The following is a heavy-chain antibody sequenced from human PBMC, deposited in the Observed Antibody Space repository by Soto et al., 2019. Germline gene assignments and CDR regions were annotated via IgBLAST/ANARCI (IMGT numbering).Heavy chain of an antibody. Sequence: EVQLVESGGGLIQPGGSLRLSCAVSGFTVSNNYMSWVRQAPGKGLEGVSVIYSGGYTAYGDSVKGRFTISRDNSKNTLYLQMNGRGAADASVYCGGRGRGGGGYWGQGTLVTVSS. D-gene: IGHD3-10*01. V-gene: IGHV3-53*01. J-gene: IGHJ4*02. CDR3: GRGRGGGGY. CDR2: IYSGGYT. CDR1: GFTVSNNY.